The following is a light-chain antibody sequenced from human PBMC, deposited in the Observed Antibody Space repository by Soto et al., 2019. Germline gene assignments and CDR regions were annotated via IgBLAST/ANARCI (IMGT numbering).Light chain of an antibody. CDR2: GAS. Sequence: EIVLAQSPDTLSLSPGERATLSCRTSQSMSTNYLAWYQQKSGQPPRLLIYGASIRATGIPDRFSGSGSGKDFTLTISKLEPEDFPVYYCHQYDSSPLPFGGGAKVEIK. CDR1: QSMSTNY. CDR3: HQYDSSPLP. J-gene: IGKJ4*01. V-gene: IGKV3-20*01.